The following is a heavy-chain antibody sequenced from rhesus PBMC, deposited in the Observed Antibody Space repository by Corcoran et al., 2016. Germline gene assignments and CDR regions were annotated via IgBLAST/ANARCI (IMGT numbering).Heavy chain of an antibody. D-gene: IGHD6-25*01. CDR1: GYSFTSYW. CDR3: AKGYSVDY. CDR2: IDPSDSDP. J-gene: IGHJ4*01. V-gene: IGHV5-2*01. Sequence: EVQLVQSGAEVKRPGESLKISCKTSGYSFTSYWISWVRQMPGKGLGWMGAIDPSDSDPRYSPSFQGQVTISADKSISTAYLQWSSLTASDSATYYCAKGYSVDYWGQGVLVTVSS.